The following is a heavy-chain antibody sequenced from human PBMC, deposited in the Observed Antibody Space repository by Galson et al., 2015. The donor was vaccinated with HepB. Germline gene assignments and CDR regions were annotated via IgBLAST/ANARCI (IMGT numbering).Heavy chain of an antibody. CDR3: ARGRVVPDGMPAVFDS. V-gene: IGHV3-30*04. D-gene: IGHD2-2*01. CDR1: GFSFSTYA. Sequence: SLRLSCAASGFSFSTYAMHWVRQTPGKGLEWVAIISYDGTNKYYADSVKGRFTISRDNSKNTLYLQLKSLRVEDTAIYYCARGRVVPDGMPAVFDSWGRGTLVTVSA. J-gene: IGHJ4*02. CDR2: ISYDGTNK.